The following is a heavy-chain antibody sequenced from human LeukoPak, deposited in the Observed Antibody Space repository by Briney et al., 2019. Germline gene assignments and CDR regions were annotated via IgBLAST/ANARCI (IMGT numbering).Heavy chain of an antibody. V-gene: IGHV3-23*01. CDR3: AKVVVITPRLDAFDI. J-gene: IGHJ3*02. CDR2: ISGSGGST. D-gene: IGHD3-22*01. CDR1: GFTVSSNY. Sequence: GGSLRLSCAASGFTVSSNYMSWVRQAPGKGLEWVSAISGSGGSTYYADSVKGRFTISRDNSKNTLYLQMNSPRAEDTAVYYCAKVVVITPRLDAFDIWGQGTMVTVSS.